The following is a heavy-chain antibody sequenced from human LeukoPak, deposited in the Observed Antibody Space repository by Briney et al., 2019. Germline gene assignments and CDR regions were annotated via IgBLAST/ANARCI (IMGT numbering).Heavy chain of an antibody. J-gene: IGHJ4*02. D-gene: IGHD2-2*01. V-gene: IGHV3-7*04. CDR1: GFTFSSHL. CDR3: ARDGPYCSSTSCYFVGDY. Sequence: GGSLRLSCAASGFTFSSHLMSWVRQAPGKRLEWVANIQQDGSEKYYVDSVKGRFTISRDNAKNSLYLQMNSLRAEDTAVYYCARDGPYCSSTSCYFVGDYWGQGTLVTVSS. CDR2: IQQDGSEK.